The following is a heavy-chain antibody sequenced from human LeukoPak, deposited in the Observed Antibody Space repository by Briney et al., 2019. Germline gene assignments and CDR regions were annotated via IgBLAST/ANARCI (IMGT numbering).Heavy chain of an antibody. D-gene: IGHD3-10*01. J-gene: IGHJ6*02. V-gene: IGHV1-8*01. CDR3: ATSAYFGASPPTVGMDV. CDR1: GDSFSTYG. CDR2: MNPKSGNT. Sequence: ASVKVSCKASGDSFSTYGINWVRQATGQGPEWMGWMNPKSGNTGYAQKFQGRVTMTRNTSITTAYMELSRLRSDDTAVYYCATSAYFGASPPTVGMDVWGQGTTVTVSS.